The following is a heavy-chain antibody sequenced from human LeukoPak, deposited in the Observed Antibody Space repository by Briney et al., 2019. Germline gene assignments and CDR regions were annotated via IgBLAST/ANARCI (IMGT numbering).Heavy chain of an antibody. CDR3: ARAFGATGGFDY. J-gene: IGHJ4*02. Sequence: KTSQTLSLTCAVSGGSISSGGYSWSWIRQPPGKGLEWIGYIYHSGSTYYNPSLKSRVTISVDRSKNRFSLKLSSVTAADTAVYYCARAFGATGGFDYWGQGTLVTVSS. D-gene: IGHD2-8*02. V-gene: IGHV4-30-2*01. CDR1: GGSISSGGYS. CDR2: IYHSGST.